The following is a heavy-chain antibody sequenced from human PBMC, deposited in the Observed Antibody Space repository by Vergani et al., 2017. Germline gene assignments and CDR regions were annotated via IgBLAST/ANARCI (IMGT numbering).Heavy chain of an antibody. CDR2: INHSGST. J-gene: IGHJ6*03. CDR3: ARGRCIAARPPSSRSCYYYYYMDV. Sequence: QVQLQQWGAGLLKPSETLSLTCAVYGGSFSGYYWSWIRQPPGKGLEWIGEINHSGSTNYNPSLKSRVTISVDTSKNQFSRKLSSVTAADTAVYYCARGRCIAARPPSSRSCYYYYYMDVWGKGTTVTVSS. D-gene: IGHD6-6*01. CDR1: GGSFSGYY. V-gene: IGHV4-34*01.